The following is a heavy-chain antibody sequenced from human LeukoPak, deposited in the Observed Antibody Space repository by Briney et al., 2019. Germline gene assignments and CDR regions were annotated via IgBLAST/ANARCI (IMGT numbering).Heavy chain of an antibody. J-gene: IGHJ4*02. V-gene: IGHV3-23*01. Sequence: GGSPRLSCAASGFTFSSYAMSWVRQAPGKGLEWVSAISGSGGSTYYADSVKGRFTISRDNAKNSLYLQMNSLRAEDTALYYCAKMIGSYGPFDYWAREPWSPSPQ. CDR2: ISGSGGST. CDR1: GFTFSSYA. D-gene: IGHD5-18*01. CDR3: AKMIGSYGPFDY.